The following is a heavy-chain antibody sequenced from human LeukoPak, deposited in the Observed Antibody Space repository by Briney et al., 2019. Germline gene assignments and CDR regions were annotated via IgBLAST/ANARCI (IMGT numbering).Heavy chain of an antibody. D-gene: IGHD5-12*01. CDR1: GDSISSYY. J-gene: IGHJ5*02. CDR2: IYYSGTT. CDR3: ARGGSGYALNWFDP. V-gene: IGHV4-59*01. Sequence: SETLSLTCTVSGDSISSYYWTWIRQPPGKGLGWIGYIYYSGTTNYNPSLKSRVTISVDTSKNQFSLKLSSVTAADTAVYYCARGGSGYALNWFDPWGQGTLVTVSS.